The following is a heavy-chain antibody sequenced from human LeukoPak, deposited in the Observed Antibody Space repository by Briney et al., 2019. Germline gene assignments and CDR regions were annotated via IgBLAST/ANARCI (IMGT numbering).Heavy chain of an antibody. J-gene: IGHJ4*02. CDR3: ARAPLEGFDY. CDR2: INPNSGGT. V-gene: IGHV1-2*02. CDR1: GYTFSGYY. Sequence: ASVKVFCKASGYTFSGYYMHWVRQAPGQGLEWMGWINPNSGGTYYAQKFQGRVTMTRDTSINTAYMELSRLRSDDTAVYYCARAPLEGFDYWGQGTLVTVSS.